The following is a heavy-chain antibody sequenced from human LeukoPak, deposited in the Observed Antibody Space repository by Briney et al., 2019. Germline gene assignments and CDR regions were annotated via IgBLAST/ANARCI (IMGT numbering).Heavy chain of an antibody. J-gene: IGHJ3*02. Sequence: ASVKVSCKASGYTFTGYYMHWVRQAPGQGLEWMGWINPNSGGTNYAQKLQGRVTMTRDTSISTAYMALSRLRSDDPAVYYCARTLGYDSSGYYYLDAFDIWGQGTMVTVSS. CDR2: INPNSGGT. D-gene: IGHD3-22*01. CDR3: ARTLGYDSSGYYYLDAFDI. CDR1: GYTFTGYY. V-gene: IGHV1-2*02.